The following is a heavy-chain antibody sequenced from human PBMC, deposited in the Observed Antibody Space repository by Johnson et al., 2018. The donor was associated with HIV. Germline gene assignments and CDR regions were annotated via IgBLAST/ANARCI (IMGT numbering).Heavy chain of an antibody. J-gene: IGHJ3*02. CDR1: GFTFSSYA. V-gene: IGHV3-23*04. CDR2: ISGSGGST. D-gene: IGHD2/OR15-2a*01. CDR3: AGIRESFDI. Sequence: QLVESGGGLVQPGGSLRLSCAASGFTFSSYAMSWVRQAPGKGLEWVSAISGSGGSTYYADPVKGLFTISRDNAKNSLYLQMKSLRSEDPAVYYCAGIRESFDIWGQGTMVTVSS.